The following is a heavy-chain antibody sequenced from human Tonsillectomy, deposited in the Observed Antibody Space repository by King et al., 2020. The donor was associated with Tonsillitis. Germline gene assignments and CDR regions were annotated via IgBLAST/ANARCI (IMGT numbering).Heavy chain of an antibody. V-gene: IGHV1-2*02. Sequence: VQLVESGAEVKKPGASVKVSCKASGYTFTGYYIRWVRQAPGQGLEWMGWINPYSGGTNSAQNFQGRVTMTRDTSITTAYMELSRLRSDDTAVYYCARVVYCGGDCRRNYYYGMDVWGQGTTVTVSS. CDR1: GYTFTGYY. CDR2: INPYSGGT. J-gene: IGHJ6*02. CDR3: ARVVYCGGDCRRNYYYGMDV. D-gene: IGHD2-21*02.